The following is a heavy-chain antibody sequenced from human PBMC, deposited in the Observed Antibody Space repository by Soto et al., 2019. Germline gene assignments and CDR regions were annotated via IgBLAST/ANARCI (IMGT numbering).Heavy chain of an antibody. J-gene: IGHJ4*02. CDR2: SSSGSGFM. D-gene: IGHD6-13*01. V-gene: IGHV3-48*02. CDR1: GFSFDSFS. Sequence: ESGGGLVQPGGSLRLSCAASGFSFDSFSMSWVRQAPGKGLEWVSYSSSGSGFMYNADSVRGRFTISRDNAKNSLSLQMNSLRDEDSAVYYCAKMTGGSSWHPLVFWGQGTLVTVSS. CDR3: AKMTGGSSWHPLVF.